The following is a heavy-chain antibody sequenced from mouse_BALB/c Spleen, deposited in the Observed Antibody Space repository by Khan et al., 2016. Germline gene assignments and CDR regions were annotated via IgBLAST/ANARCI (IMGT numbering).Heavy chain of an antibody. CDR3: ARDYYGSSYFDY. J-gene: IGHJ2*01. CDR2: ISYSGST. Sequence: EVQLQESGPGLVKPSQSLSLTCTVTGYSITSDYAWNWIRQFPGNKLEWMGYISYSGSTSYNPSLKSRISITRDKSKNQFFLKLNSVTTEDTATYNCARDYYGSSYFDYWGQGTTLTVSS. V-gene: IGHV3-2*02. D-gene: IGHD1-1*01. CDR1: GYSITSDYA.